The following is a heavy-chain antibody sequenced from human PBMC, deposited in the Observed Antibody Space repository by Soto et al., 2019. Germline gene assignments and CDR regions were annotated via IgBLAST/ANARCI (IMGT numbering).Heavy chain of an antibody. CDR3: ASEYYFDSSGYYYGMDV. J-gene: IGHJ6*02. CDR1: VYTFTSYT. V-gene: IGHV1-3*01. CDR2: INAGNGNT. Sequence: ASVKVSCKASVYTFTSYTIHWVRQAPGQRLEWMGWINAGNGNTKYSQKFQGRVTITRDTSASTAYMELSSLRSEDTAVYYCASEYYFDSSGYYYGMDVWGQGTTVTVSS. D-gene: IGHD3-22*01.